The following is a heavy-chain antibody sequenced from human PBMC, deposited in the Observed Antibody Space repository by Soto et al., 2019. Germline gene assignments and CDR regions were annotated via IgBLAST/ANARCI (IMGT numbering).Heavy chain of an antibody. V-gene: IGHV4-59*12. Sequence: PSETLSLTCTVSGGSISSYYWSWIRQPPGKGLEWIGYINHSGSTNYNPSLKSRVTISVDTSKNQFSLKLSSVTAADTAVYYCARGYCSGGSCWYYYYYCMDVWGKGTTVTVSS. D-gene: IGHD2-15*01. CDR1: GGSISSYY. J-gene: IGHJ6*03. CDR3: ARGYCSGGSCWYYYYYCMDV. CDR2: INHSGST.